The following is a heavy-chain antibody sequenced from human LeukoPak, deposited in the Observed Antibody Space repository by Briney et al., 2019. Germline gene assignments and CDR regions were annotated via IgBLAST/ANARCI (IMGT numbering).Heavy chain of an antibody. CDR1: GFTFGDYA. Sequence: GGSLRLSCTASGFTFGDYAMSWVRQAPGKGLEWVGFIRSKAYGGTTEYAASVKGRFTISRDDPKSIAYLQMNSLKTEDTAVYYCTREYGYIWFDPWGQGTLVTVSS. V-gene: IGHV3-49*04. J-gene: IGHJ5*02. D-gene: IGHD3-10*01. CDR2: IRSKAYGGTT. CDR3: TREYGYIWFDP.